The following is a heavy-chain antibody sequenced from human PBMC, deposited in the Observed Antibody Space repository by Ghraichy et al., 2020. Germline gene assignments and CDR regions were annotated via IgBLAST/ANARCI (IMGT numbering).Heavy chain of an antibody. Sequence: SETLSLTCTVSGGSISSYYWSWIRQPPGKGLEWIGYIYTSGSTNYNPSLKSRVTISVDTSKNQFSLKLSSVTAADTAVYYCARHGDNSSSWYWSAHYYYYGMDVWGQGTTVTVSS. CDR2: IYTSGST. CDR3: ARHGDNSSSWYWSAHYYYYGMDV. J-gene: IGHJ6*02. CDR1: GGSISSYY. D-gene: IGHD6-13*01. V-gene: IGHV4-4*09.